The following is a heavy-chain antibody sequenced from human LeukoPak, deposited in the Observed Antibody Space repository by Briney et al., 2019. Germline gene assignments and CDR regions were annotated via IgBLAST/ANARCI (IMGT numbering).Heavy chain of an antibody. V-gene: IGHV3-7*01. Sequence: PGGSLRLSCAASGFTFSSYAMNWVRQAPGKGLEWVANIKQDGSEKYYVDSVKGRFTISRDNAKNSLYLQMNSLRAEDTAVYYCARWGYGRSPRGLVGDYWGQGPLVTVS. CDR3: ARWGYGRSPRGLVGDY. J-gene: IGHJ4*02. CDR1: GFTFSSYA. CDR2: IKQDGSEK. D-gene: IGHD2-15*01.